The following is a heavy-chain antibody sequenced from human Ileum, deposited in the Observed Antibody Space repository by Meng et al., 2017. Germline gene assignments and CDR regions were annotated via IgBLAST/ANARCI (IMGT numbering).Heavy chain of an antibody. J-gene: IGHJ4*02. CDR3: ARRAHYGDPPR. V-gene: IGHV4-39*01. Sequence: QLRLQESGPGLVKPLETLSLTCSVSSGSFTNNNYDWVWSRQPPGKGLEWIRCIYYGGSTYDNPALKSRVTISVDTSTNQFSLKLISGTAAETAVYYGARRAHYGDPPRWGQGTLVTVSS. CDR2: IYYGGST. D-gene: IGHD4-17*01. CDR1: SGSFTNNNYD.